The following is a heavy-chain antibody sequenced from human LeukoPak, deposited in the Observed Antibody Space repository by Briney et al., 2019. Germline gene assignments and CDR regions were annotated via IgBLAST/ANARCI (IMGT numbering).Heavy chain of an antibody. Sequence: GGSLRLSCAASGFTFSSYAMSWVRQAPGKGLEWVSAISGSGGSTYYADSVKGRFTISRDNSKNTLYLQMNSLRAEVTAVYYCAKIYYDYVWGSFVDPWGQGTLVTVSS. CDR1: GFTFSSYA. J-gene: IGHJ5*02. D-gene: IGHD3-16*01. V-gene: IGHV3-23*01. CDR2: ISGSGGST. CDR3: AKIYYDYVWGSFVDP.